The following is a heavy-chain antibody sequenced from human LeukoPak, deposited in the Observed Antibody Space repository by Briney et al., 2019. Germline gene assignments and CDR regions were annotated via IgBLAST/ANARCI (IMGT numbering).Heavy chain of an antibody. CDR1: GYTFTSYG. J-gene: IGHJ4*02. CDR2: VSTSNGNT. CDR3: ARDAWDDIVVVPAARGSAAFDY. Sequence: ASVKVSCKASGYTFTSYGISWVRQAPGQGLEWIGWVSTSNGNTNYAQKLQGRVSMATDTSTSTAYMELRSLRSDDTAVYYCARDAWDDIVVVPAARGSAAFDYWGQGTLVTVSS. D-gene: IGHD2-2*01. V-gene: IGHV1-18*01.